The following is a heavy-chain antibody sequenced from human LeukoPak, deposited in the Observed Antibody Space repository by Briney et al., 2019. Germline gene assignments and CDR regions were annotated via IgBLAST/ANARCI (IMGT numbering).Heavy chain of an antibody. J-gene: IGHJ4*02. CDR2: ISYDGHNK. CDR1: GFSFSNYG. CDR3: AKDWVMITSTPLGVEH. Sequence: PGGSLRLSCAASGFSFSNYGMHWVRQAPGKGLEWVAVISYDGHNKYSADSVQGRFTISRDNSKSTLYLQMNSLRVEDTAVYYCAKDWVMITSTPLGVEHWGQETLVTVSS. D-gene: IGHD3-16*01. V-gene: IGHV3-30*18.